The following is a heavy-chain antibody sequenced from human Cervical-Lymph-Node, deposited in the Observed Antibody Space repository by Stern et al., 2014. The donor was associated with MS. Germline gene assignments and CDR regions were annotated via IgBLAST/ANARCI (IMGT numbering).Heavy chain of an antibody. CDR3: ASSVGELTPEAV. CDR2: IIPIFGTA. Sequence: VQLVESGAEVKKPGSSVRVSCKASGGTFSSYAISWVRQAPGPGLEWMGGIIPIFGTANYAQKFQVRVTITADDSTSTAYMEVSSLRSEDTAVYYCASSVGELTPEAVWGQGTTVTVFS. CDR1: GGTFSSYA. J-gene: IGHJ6*02. V-gene: IGHV1-69*01. D-gene: IGHD3-10*01.